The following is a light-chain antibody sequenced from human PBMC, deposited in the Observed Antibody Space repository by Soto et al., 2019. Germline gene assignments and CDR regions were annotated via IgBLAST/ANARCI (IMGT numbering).Light chain of an antibody. V-gene: IGLV2-14*01. CDR1: SSDVGGYNS. CDR2: EVS. CDR3: SSYTTSSIWV. Sequence: QSALTQSASVSGSPGQSITISCTGTSSDVGGYNSVSWYQHHPGKAPKLMILEVSNRPSGVSDRFSGSKSGNTASLTISGLQTEDEADYYCSSYTTSSIWVFGGGTKLTVL. J-gene: IGLJ3*02.